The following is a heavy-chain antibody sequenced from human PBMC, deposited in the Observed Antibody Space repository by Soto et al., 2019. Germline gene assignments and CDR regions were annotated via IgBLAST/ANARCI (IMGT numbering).Heavy chain of an antibody. CDR1: GGSFSGYY. D-gene: IGHD2-2*02. J-gene: IGHJ6*02. CDR2: INHSGSP. CDR3: ARWSCSSTSCYTRYYYYYGMDV. Sequence: SETLSLTCAVYGGSFSGYYWSWIRQPPGKGLEWIGEINHSGSPNYNPSLKSRVTISVDTSKNQFSLKLSSVTAADTAVYYCARWSCSSTSCYTRYYYYYGMDVWGQGTTVTVSS. V-gene: IGHV4-34*01.